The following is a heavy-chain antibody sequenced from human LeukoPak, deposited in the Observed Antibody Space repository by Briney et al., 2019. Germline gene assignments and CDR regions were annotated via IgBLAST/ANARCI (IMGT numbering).Heavy chain of an antibody. V-gene: IGHV6-1*01. CDR1: GDIVSSNSAA. CDR2: TYYRSKWYN. J-gene: IGHJ3*02. D-gene: IGHD3-10*01. Sequence: SQTLSLTCAISGDIVSSNSAAWNWIRQSPSRGLEWLGRTYYRSKWYNDYAVSVKSRITINPDTSKNQFPLQLNSVTPEDTAVYYCARARSDYGSGSSWWDDAFDIWGQGTMVTVSS. CDR3: ARARSDYGSGSSWWDDAFDI.